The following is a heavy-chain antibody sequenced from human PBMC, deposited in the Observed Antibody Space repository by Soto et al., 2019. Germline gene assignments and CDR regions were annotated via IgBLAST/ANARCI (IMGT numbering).Heavy chain of an antibody. CDR3: AREIASPYSSSWDYYYYGMDV. V-gene: IGHV1-69*06. Sequence: QVQLVQSGAEVKKPGSSVKVSCKASGGTFSSYAISWVRQAPGQGLEWMGGIIPIFGTANYAQKFQRRVTITADKSTSTAYMELSSLRSEDTAVYYCAREIASPYSSSWDYYYYGMDVWGQGTTVTVSS. CDR2: IIPIFGTA. D-gene: IGHD6-13*01. J-gene: IGHJ6*02. CDR1: GGTFSSYA.